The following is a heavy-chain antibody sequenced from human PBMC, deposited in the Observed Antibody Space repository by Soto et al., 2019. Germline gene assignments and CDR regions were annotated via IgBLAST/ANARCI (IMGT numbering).Heavy chain of an antibody. J-gene: IGHJ6*02. Sequence: ASVKVSCKASGGTFSSYAISWVRQAPGQGLEWMGIINPSGGSTSYAQKFQGRVTMTRDTSTSTVYMELSSLRSEDTAVYYCARNYDSSGYYRYYYYGMDVWGQGTTVTVSS. CDR3: ARNYDSSGYYRYYYYGMDV. D-gene: IGHD3-22*01. V-gene: IGHV1-46*01. CDR2: INPSGGST. CDR1: GGTFSSYA.